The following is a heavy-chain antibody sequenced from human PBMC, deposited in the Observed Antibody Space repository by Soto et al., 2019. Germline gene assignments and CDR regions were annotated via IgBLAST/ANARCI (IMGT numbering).Heavy chain of an antibody. J-gene: IGHJ4*02. CDR1: GYTFTTYG. D-gene: IGHD2-15*01. CDR2: ISAYNGNT. V-gene: IGHV1-18*01. CDR3: ARDSVYCSGDSCYPFDY. Sequence: QVQLVQSGAEVKKPGASVKVSCKASGYTFTTYGISWVRQPPGQGLEWMGWISAYNGNTNSAQKLQGRVTMTTDTSTSTAYMELRSLRSDDTAVYYCARDSVYCSGDSCYPFDYWGQGTLVTVSS.